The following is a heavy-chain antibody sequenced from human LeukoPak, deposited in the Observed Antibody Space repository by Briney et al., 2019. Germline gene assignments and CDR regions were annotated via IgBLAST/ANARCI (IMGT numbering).Heavy chain of an antibody. CDR1: GFTFSSYW. CDR2: IKQDGSEK. V-gene: IGHV3-7*04. J-gene: IGHJ3*02. CDR3: AKDLSSGWSEQRGFEAFDI. D-gene: IGHD6-19*01. Sequence: HPGGSLRLSCAASGFTFSSYWMSWVRQAPGKGLEWVANIKQDGSEKYYVDSVKGRFTISRDNAKNSLYLQMNSLRAEDTAVYYCAKDLSSGWSEQRGFEAFDIWGQGTMVTVSS.